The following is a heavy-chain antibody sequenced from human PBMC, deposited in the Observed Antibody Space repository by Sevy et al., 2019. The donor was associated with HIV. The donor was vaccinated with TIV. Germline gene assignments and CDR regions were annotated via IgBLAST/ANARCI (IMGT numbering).Heavy chain of an antibody. J-gene: IGHJ3*02. Sequence: SETLSLTCVVNGGSFNGFYWNWIRQPPGKGLEWIGEIDHTGRTTYKPSLTNYNPSLKSRVTMSLDTSKNQFSLKLTPGTAADTAVYYCAGGQGGGSGSRATVFDIWGQGTMVTVSS. V-gene: IGHV4-34*01. CDR2: IDHTGRTTYKPSLT. D-gene: IGHD6-19*01. CDR3: AGGQGGGSGSRATVFDI. CDR1: GGSFNGFY.